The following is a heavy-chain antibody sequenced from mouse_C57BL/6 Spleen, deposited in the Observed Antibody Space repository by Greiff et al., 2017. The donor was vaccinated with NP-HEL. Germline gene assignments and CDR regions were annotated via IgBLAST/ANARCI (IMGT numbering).Heavy chain of an antibody. V-gene: IGHV5-17*01. D-gene: IGHD2-1*01. CDR2: ISSGSSTI. J-gene: IGHJ4*01. CDR1: GFTFSDYG. CDR3: ARKEAHIFPYGNYAAMDY. Sequence: EVKLMESGGGLVKPGGSLKLSCAASGFTFSDYGMHWVRQAPEKGLEWVAYISSGSSTIYYADTVKGRFTISRDHAKNTLFLQMTSLRSEDTAMYYCARKEAHIFPYGNYAAMDYWGQGTSVTVSS.